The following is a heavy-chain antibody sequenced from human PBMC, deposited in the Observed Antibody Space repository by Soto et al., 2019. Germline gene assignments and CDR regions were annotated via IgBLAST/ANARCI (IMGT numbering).Heavy chain of an antibody. D-gene: IGHD4-17*01. J-gene: IGHJ1*01. CDR2: ISAYNGNT. CDR1: GYTFTSYG. V-gene: IGHV1-18*01. Sequence: ASVKVSCKASGYTFTSYGISWVRQAPGQGLEWMGWISAYNGNTNYAQKLQGRVTMTTDTSASTAYMELRSLRSDDTAVYYCAREADYGDYEYFQHWGQGTLVTVSS. CDR3: AREADYGDYEYFQH.